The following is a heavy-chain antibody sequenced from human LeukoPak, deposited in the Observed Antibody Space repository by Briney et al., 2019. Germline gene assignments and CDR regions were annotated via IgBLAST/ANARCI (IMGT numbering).Heavy chain of an antibody. CDR2: ITGSGPYI. J-gene: IGHJ4*02. D-gene: IGHD3-16*01. V-gene: IGHV3-21*06. Sequence: GGSLRLSCAASGFTSSTFAMHWVRLSPGKGLEWVSSITGSGPYILYADSVKRRFTISRDNTKNLLYLEMNSLRAEDTAMYYCVRDVGAVRGEVYFDYWGQGTLVTVSS. CDR3: VRDVGAVRGEVYFDY. CDR1: GFTSSTFA.